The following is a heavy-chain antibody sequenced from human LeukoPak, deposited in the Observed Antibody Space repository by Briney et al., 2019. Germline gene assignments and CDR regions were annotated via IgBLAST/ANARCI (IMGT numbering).Heavy chain of an antibody. D-gene: IGHD6-19*01. V-gene: IGHV3-7*01. CDR1: GFTFSSYW. Sequence: GGSLRLSCAASGFTFSSYWMSWVRQAPGKGLEWVANIKQDGSEKYYVDSVKGRFTISRDNAKNSLYLQMNSLRAEDTAVYYCARLFVAGSFAFDYWDQGTLVTVSS. CDR3: ARLFVAGSFAFDY. J-gene: IGHJ4*02. CDR2: IKQDGSEK.